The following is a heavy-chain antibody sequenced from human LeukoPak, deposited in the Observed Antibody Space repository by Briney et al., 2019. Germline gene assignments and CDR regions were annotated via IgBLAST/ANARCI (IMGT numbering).Heavy chain of an antibody. CDR2: ISSSGSTI. CDR1: GFTFSDYY. CDR3: ARDDICSSTSCYSPIDY. Sequence: PGGSLRLSCAASGFTFSDYYMSWIRQAPGKGLEWVSYISSSGSTIYYADSVKGRFTISRDNAKNSLYLQMNSLRAEDTAVYYCARDDICSSTSCYSPIDYWGQGTLVTVSS. V-gene: IGHV3-11*04. D-gene: IGHD2-2*02. J-gene: IGHJ4*02.